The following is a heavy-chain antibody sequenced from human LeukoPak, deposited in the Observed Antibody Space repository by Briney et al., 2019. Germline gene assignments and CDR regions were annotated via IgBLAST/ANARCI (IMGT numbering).Heavy chain of an antibody. CDR3: AKGNTVKYNSGQFDS. CDR1: GFTFSSYA. CDR2: ISGGGGTT. Sequence: GGSLRLSCAASGFTFSSYAMSWVRQAPGKGLEWGSGISGGGGTTYSADSVKGRFTISRDNSKNTLFLQMNSLRAEDTAVYYCAKGNTVKYNSGQFDSWGQGTLVTVSS. D-gene: IGHD6-19*01. J-gene: IGHJ4*02. V-gene: IGHV3-23*01.